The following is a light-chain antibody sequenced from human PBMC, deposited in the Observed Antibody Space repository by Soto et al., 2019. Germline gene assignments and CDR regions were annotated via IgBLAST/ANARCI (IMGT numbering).Light chain of an antibody. CDR2: GSS. V-gene: IGLV1-40*01. CDR3: QSYDSSLSVLDV. CDR1: SSNIGAGYD. J-gene: IGLJ1*01. Sequence: QPVLTQPPSVSGAPGQRVSISCTGSSSNIGAGYDVHWFQQLPGTAPKLLIYGSSNRPSGVPDRFSGSKSGTSASLAITGLQAEDEADYYCQSYDSSLSVLDVFGTGTKLTVL.